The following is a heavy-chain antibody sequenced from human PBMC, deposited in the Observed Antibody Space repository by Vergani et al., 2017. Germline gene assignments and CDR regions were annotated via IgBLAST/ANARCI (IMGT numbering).Heavy chain of an antibody. Sequence: QVQLQESGPGLVKPSETLTLTCDVSDSSIMTNPYWGWFRQSPGKGLEWIGCIHHSGDTNYSSSLKSRVSISIVSSSKFSLSLTSLTAADTAIYYCARHRGSGDFYPSSYFHAMDVGGHGPTVTVSS. D-gene: IGHD3-10*01. CDR2: IHHSGDT. V-gene: IGHV4-38-2*01. CDR3: ARHRGSGDFYPSSYFHAMDV. CDR1: DSSIMTNPY. J-gene: IGHJ6*02.